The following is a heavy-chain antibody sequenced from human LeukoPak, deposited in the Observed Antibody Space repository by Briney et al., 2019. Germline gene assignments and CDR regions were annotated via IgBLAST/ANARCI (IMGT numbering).Heavy chain of an antibody. Sequence: SVKVSCKASGGTFSSYAISWVRQAPGQGLEWMGGIIPIFGTANYAQKFQGRVTITADKSTSTAYMELSSLRSEDMAVYYCAREGDTGLGWFDHWGQGTLVTVSS. CDR3: AREGDTGLGWFDH. CDR2: IIPIFGTA. V-gene: IGHV1-69*06. J-gene: IGHJ5*02. D-gene: IGHD5-18*01. CDR1: GGTFSSYA.